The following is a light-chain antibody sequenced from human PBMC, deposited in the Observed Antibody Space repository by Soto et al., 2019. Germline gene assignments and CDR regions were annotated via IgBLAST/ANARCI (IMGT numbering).Light chain of an antibody. CDR1: NIGGKS. V-gene: IGLV3-21*02. CDR2: DYR. Sequence: SYELTQPPSVSVAPGQTARITCGGNNIGGKSVHWYQRKPGQAPVLVVYDYRDRPSGIPERFSGSSSGNTATLTISRVEAGDEADYFCQVWDSSTDHPWVFGGGTKLTVL. CDR3: QVWDSSTDHPWV. J-gene: IGLJ3*02.